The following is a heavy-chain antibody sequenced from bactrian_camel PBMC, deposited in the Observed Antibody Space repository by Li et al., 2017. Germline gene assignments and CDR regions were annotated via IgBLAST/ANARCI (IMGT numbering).Heavy chain of an antibody. Sequence: LVESGGGSVQAGESLTLSCVAAEYSGYTYRDYCMGWFRQVPGKGREGIAAIRRSGGETWYAGSVKGRFTISQDSARNTVYLQMNNLQPEDTATYYCAEGRGSRSEHCYSLNYWGQGTQVTVSS. CDR1: GYTYRDYC. V-gene: IGHV3-3*01. CDR2: IRRSGGET. CDR3: AEGRGSRSEHCYSLNY. J-gene: IGHJ4*01. D-gene: IGHD2*01.